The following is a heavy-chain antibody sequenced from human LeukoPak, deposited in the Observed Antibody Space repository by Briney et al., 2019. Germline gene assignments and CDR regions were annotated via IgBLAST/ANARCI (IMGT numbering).Heavy chain of an antibody. V-gene: IGHV3-33*01. CDR1: GFTFSSYG. CDR2: IWYDGSNR. CDR3: ARERMVRYVVPAVMGVGINFHYYGLDV. Sequence: GGSLRLSCAASGFTFSSYGMQWVRQAPGKGLEWVAFIWYDGSNRYCADSVKGRFTISRDNSKNTLYLQMNSLRAEDTAVYYCARERMVRYVVPAVMGVGINFHYYGLDVWGQGTTVTVSS. D-gene: IGHD2-2*01. J-gene: IGHJ6*02.